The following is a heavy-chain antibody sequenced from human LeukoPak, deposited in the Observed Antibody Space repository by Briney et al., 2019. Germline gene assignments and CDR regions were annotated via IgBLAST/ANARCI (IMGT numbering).Heavy chain of an antibody. V-gene: IGHV1-69*13. D-gene: IGHD2-15*01. CDR3: ARDSPAQYCSGGSCYYYDY. J-gene: IGHJ4*02. CDR2: IIPIFGTA. Sequence: SVKVSCKASGYTFTSYAMHWVRQAPGQGLEWMGGIIPIFGTANCAQKFQGRVTITADESTSTAYMELSSLRSEDTAVYYCARDSPAQYCSGGSCYYYDYWGQGTLVTVSS. CDR1: GYTFTSYA.